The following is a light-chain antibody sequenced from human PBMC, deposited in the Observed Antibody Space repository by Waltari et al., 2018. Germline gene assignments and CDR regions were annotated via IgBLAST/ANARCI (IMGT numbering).Light chain of an antibody. V-gene: IGKV1-39*01. CDR2: AAS. Sequence: DIQMTQSPSSLSASVGDRVTITCRASQSISSYLNWYQQKPGKAPKLLIYAASSLQSGVPSRFSGSGSGTEFTLTISSLQREDSATYYCQQSSSAPLTFGGGTKVEIK. J-gene: IGKJ4*01. CDR1: QSISSY. CDR3: QQSSSAPLT.